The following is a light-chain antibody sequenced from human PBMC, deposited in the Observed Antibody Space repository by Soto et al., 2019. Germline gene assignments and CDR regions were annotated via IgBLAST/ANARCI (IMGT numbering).Light chain of an antibody. Sequence: DIQLTQSPSSLSASVGDRITITCRASQSISSYLNWYQQKPGTVPKLLIYATSNLHTGVTARFRGSGSGTEFNLTVTKLQPEDFATYYCQQSYLAPHYTFGQGTQLE. CDR2: ATS. J-gene: IGKJ2*01. CDR3: QQSYLAPHYT. CDR1: QSISSY. V-gene: IGKV1-39*01.